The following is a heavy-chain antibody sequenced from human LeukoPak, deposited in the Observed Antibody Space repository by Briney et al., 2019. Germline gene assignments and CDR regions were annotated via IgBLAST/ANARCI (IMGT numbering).Heavy chain of an antibody. Sequence: GGSLRLSCAASGFTFRNYVIHWVRQAPGKGPEWVAVTSSDLKANYYADSVKGRFTISRDNSRNTLYLQMKSLRPEDTAIYYCAREGYYDPGSPPTFYFDSWGQGTLVTVSS. CDR2: TSSDLKAN. CDR1: GFTFRNYV. D-gene: IGHD3-10*01. J-gene: IGHJ4*02. V-gene: IGHV3-30*03. CDR3: AREGYYDPGSPPTFYFDS.